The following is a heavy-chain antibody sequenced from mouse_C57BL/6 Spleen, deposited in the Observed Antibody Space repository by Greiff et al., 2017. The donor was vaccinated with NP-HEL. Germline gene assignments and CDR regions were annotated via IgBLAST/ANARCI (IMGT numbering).Heavy chain of an antibody. CDR1: GFTFSSYT. Sequence: EVKLVESGGGLVKPGGSLKLSCAASGFTFSSYTMSWVRQTPEKRLEWVATISGGGGNTYYPDSVKGRFTISRDNAKNTLYLQMSSLRSEDTALYYCARSSIYYYGSSPFAYWGQGTLVTVSA. J-gene: IGHJ3*01. CDR3: ARSSIYYYGSSPFAY. V-gene: IGHV5-9*01. CDR2: ISGGGGNT. D-gene: IGHD1-1*01.